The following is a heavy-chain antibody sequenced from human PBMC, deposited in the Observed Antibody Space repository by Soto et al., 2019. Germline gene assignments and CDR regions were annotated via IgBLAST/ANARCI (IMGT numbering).Heavy chain of an antibody. CDR2: ISYDGSNK. V-gene: IGHV3-30*04. J-gene: IGHJ4*02. CDR1: GFTFSSYA. Sequence: GESLKLSCAASGFTFSSYAMHWVRQAPGKGLEWVAVISYDGSNKYYADSVKGRFTISRDNSKNTLYLQMNSLRAEDTAVYYCAREGWELRFFDYWGQGTLVTVSS. CDR3: AREGWELRFFDY. D-gene: IGHD1-26*01.